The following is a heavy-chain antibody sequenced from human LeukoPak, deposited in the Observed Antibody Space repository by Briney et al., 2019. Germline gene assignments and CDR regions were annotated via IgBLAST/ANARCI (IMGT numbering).Heavy chain of an antibody. Sequence: GGSLRLSCTASGFTFSSYGMSWVRQAPGKGLEWVSAISGSGGSTYYADSVKGRFTISRDNSKNTLYLQMNSLRAEDTAIYYCAKDAEGSWPYYFDFWGQGTLVTVSS. V-gene: IGHV3-23*01. J-gene: IGHJ4*02. CDR1: GFTFSSYG. D-gene: IGHD6-13*01. CDR3: AKDAEGSWPYYFDF. CDR2: ISGSGGST.